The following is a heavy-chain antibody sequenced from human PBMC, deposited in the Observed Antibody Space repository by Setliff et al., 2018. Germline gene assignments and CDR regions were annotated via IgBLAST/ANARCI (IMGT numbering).Heavy chain of an antibody. V-gene: IGHV1-18*01. J-gene: IGHJ4*02. D-gene: IGHD3-22*01. CDR3: ATDPHYDSSAYYSNFDY. CDR1: GYTFTSYG. CDR2: ISAYNGNT. Sequence: ASVKVSCKASGYTFTSYGISWVRQAPGQGLEWMGWISAYNGNTNYAQKLQGRVTMTTDKSTSTAYMELSSLRSEDTAVYYCATDPHYDSSAYYSNFDYWGQGTLVTVSS.